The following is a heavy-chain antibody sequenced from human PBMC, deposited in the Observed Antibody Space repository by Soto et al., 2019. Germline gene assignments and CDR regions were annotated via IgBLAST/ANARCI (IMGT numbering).Heavy chain of an antibody. CDR1: GGTFSTYG. V-gene: IGHV1-69*13. D-gene: IGHD6-19*01. J-gene: IGHJ4*02. CDR3: AREEDRRWLPLFDY. CDR2: IIPLLGTT. Sequence: SVKVSCKASGGTFSTYGVSWVRQAPGQGLEWVGGIIPLLGTTTYAHKFQGRVTITADESMTTAYMEMRSLRSADTAVYFCAREEDRRWLPLFDYWGQGTLVTVSS.